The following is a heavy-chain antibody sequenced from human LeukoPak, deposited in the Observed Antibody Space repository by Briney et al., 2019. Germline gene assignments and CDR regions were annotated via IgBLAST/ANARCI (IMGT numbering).Heavy chain of an antibody. Sequence: GASVKVSCKASGYTFTGYYMHWVRQAPGQGLEWMGWINPNSGGTNYAQKFQGRVTMTRDTSISTAYMELSRLRSDDTAVYYCARTLLYSSSFDFDYWGQGTLVTVSS. V-gene: IGHV1-2*02. J-gene: IGHJ4*02. CDR2: INPNSGGT. CDR3: ARTLLYSSSFDFDY. CDR1: GYTFTGYY. D-gene: IGHD6-6*01.